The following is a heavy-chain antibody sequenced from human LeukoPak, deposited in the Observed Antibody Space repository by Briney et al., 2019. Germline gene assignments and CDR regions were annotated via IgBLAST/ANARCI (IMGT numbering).Heavy chain of an antibody. CDR2: VSGSAGRT. V-gene: IGHV3-23*01. J-gene: IGHJ6*03. CDR1: GFTFSSYA. D-gene: IGHD2-8*02. Sequence: GGSLRLSCAASGFTFSSYAMTWVRQAPGKGLEWVSTVSGSAGRTDYADSVKGRFTISRDNLKNTLYLQMNSLRAEDTAVYYCAKNRGHCVDGVCHNYYYMDVWGRGTTVTVSS. CDR3: AKNRGHCVDGVCHNYYYMDV.